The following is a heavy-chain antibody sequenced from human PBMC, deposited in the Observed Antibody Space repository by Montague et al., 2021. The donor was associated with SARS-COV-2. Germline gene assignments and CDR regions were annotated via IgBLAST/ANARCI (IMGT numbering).Heavy chain of an antibody. V-gene: IGHV4-39*01. CDR1: GGSISSSSYY. Sequence: SETLSLTCTVSGGSISSSSYYWGWIRQPPGKGLEWIGSIYFSGSTYYNPSLKSRVTISVDTSKNQFSLKLSSVTAADTAVYCCASQARRGIVATPSGWFDPWGQGTLVTVSS. J-gene: IGHJ5*02. CDR2: IYFSGST. D-gene: IGHD5-12*01. CDR3: ASQARRGIVATPSGWFDP.